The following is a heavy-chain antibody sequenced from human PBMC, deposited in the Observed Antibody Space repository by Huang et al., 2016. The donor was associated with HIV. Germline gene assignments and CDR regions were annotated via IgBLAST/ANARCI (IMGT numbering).Heavy chain of an antibody. J-gene: IGHJ3*02. V-gene: IGHV3-23*01. CDR1: GFTFGSYA. D-gene: IGHD3-22*01. Sequence: EVQLLESGGGLAQPGGSLRLSCTASGFTFGSYALNWVRQAPGKGLALGAGTSGSGGSTYYANSVKGRFTISRDNSKNTLYLQINSLRAEDTALYYCAKHLGGRRGFTFIVLFGAFDMWGQGTMVTVSS. CDR3: AKHLGGRRGFTFIVLFGAFDM. CDR2: TSGSGGST.